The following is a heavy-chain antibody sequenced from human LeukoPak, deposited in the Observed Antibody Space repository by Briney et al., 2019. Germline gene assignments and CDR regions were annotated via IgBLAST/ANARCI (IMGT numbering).Heavy chain of an antibody. D-gene: IGHD3-10*01. CDR3: ARLYDSGTLGYMDV. Sequence: PSETLSLTCTVSGGSISITNYYWGWIRQPPGKGLEWIGNIYYDGSTYYNPSLRSRVTISVDTSKNQFSLKLSSVTAADTAVYYCARLYDSGTLGYMDVWGKGTTVTVSS. CDR2: IYYDGST. CDR1: GGSISITNYY. J-gene: IGHJ6*03. V-gene: IGHV4-39*07.